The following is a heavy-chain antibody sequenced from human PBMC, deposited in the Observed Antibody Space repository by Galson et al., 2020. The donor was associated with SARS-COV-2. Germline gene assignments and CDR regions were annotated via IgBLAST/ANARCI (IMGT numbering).Heavy chain of an antibody. J-gene: IGHJ4*02. D-gene: IGHD3-10*01. CDR2: LLRSGSST. CDR3: AKDLVSGDGGWRVGS. Sequence: TGGSLRLSCAASGFPFSDYAFMWLRQAPGKGLEWVSGLLRSGSSTYYADSVKGRFTISSDISKNTVYLQMNSLRVEDTALYYCAKDLVSGDGGWRVGSWGPGTLVTVSS. V-gene: IGHV3-23*01. CDR1: GFPFSDYA.